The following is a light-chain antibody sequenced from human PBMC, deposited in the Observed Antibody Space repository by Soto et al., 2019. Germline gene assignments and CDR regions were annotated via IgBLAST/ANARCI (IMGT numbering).Light chain of an antibody. V-gene: IGKV3-20*01. CDR1: QTVPSR. Sequence: EIVMTQSPATLSLSPGERATLSCRASQTVPSRIAWYQQKPGQAPRLLIYSTFGMASGIPNRFSGSGSGTDFTLTISRLEPEDFAVYYCQHYGNSSWTFGQGTKVDI. CDR2: STF. CDR3: QHYGNSSWT. J-gene: IGKJ1*01.